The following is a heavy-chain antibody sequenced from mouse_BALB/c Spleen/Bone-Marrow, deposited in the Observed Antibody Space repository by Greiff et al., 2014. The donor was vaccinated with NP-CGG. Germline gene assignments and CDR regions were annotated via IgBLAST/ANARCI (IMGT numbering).Heavy chain of an antibody. CDR1: GYTFTDYW. D-gene: IGHD2-14*01. CDR2: IDTSDSYT. V-gene: IGHV1-69*01. J-gene: IGHJ3*01. Sequence: QVQLQQSGAELVMPGASVKMSCKASGYTFTDYWMHWVKQRPGQGLEWIGAIDTSDSYTSYNQKFKGKATLTVDESSSTAYMQLSSLTSEDSAVYYCARSDYRYDPFAYWGQGTLSLSLQ. CDR3: ARSDYRYDPFAY.